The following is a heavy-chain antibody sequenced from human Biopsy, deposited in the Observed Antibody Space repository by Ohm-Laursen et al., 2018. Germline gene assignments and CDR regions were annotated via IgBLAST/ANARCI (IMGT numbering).Heavy chain of an antibody. CDR1: GYTFAGYY. V-gene: IGHV1-69*13. Sequence: ASVKVSCKASGYTFAGYYLHWVRQAPGQGLEWMGGIIPMFGTANYAQMFQGRVTISADESTGTSYMELSSLTTEDTAIYYCARGPHSGSHSCFDYWGRGTLVTVSS. D-gene: IGHD1-26*01. J-gene: IGHJ4*02. CDR2: IIPMFGTA. CDR3: ARGPHSGSHSCFDY.